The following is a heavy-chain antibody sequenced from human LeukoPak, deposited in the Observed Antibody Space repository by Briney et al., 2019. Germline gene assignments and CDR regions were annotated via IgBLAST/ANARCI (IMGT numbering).Heavy chain of an antibody. Sequence: GGSLRLSCAASGFTFSSYSMNWVRLAPGKGLEWVSSISSSSSYIYYADSVKGRFTISRDNAKNSLYLQMNSLRAEDTAVYYCARDTRAMIVVVSPDYWGQGTLVTVSS. CDR3: ARDTRAMIVVVSPDY. CDR2: ISSSSSYI. V-gene: IGHV3-21*01. D-gene: IGHD3-22*01. CDR1: GFTFSSYS. J-gene: IGHJ4*02.